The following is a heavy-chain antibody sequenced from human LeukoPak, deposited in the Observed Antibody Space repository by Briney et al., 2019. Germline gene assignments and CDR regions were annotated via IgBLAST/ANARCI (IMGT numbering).Heavy chain of an antibody. Sequence: SETLSLTCTVSGGSISSYYWNWIRQPAGKGLEWIGRICTSGRTNHNPSLKSRVSMSEDMSKNQFSLRLSSVTAADTAVYYCAREVRCSTTRCYSLFDYWGQGTLVTVSS. CDR2: ICTSGRT. J-gene: IGHJ4*02. D-gene: IGHD2-2*02. CDR3: AREVRCSTTRCYSLFDY. V-gene: IGHV4-4*07. CDR1: GGSISSYY.